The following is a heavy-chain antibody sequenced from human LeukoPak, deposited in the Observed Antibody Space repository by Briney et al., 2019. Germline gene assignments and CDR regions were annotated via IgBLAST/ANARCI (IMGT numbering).Heavy chain of an antibody. V-gene: IGHV4-34*01. CDR1: GGSFSGYY. Sequence: SETLSLTCAVYGGSFSGYYWSWIRQPPGKGLEWIGEINHSGSTNYNPSLKSRVTISVDTSKNQFSLKLSSVTAADTAVYYCARSIGSVEMATTYLEPWNYWGQGTLVTVSS. D-gene: IGHD5-24*01. CDR2: INHSGST. CDR3: ARSIGSVEMATTYLEPWNY. J-gene: IGHJ4*02.